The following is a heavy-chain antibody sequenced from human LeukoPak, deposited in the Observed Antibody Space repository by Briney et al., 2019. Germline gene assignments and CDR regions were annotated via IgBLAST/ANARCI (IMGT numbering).Heavy chain of an antibody. J-gene: IGHJ4*02. D-gene: IGHD1-26*01. CDR1: GGSISNYY. V-gene: IGHV4-59*01. CDR3: ARSGIVGAGGYFDY. Sequence: KSSETLSLPCTVSGGSISNYYWCWIPQRPGKGLEWSGYIYYSGSTNSNPSLKSRVTISLDTSKNQFSLKLSSVTAADTAVYYCARSGIVGAGGYFDYWGQGTLVTVSS. CDR2: IYYSGST.